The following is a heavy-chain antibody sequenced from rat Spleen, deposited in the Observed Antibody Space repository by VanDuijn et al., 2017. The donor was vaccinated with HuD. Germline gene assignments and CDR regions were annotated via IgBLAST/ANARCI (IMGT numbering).Heavy chain of an antibody. Sequence: EVQLVETGGGLVQPGKSLKLSCVASGFTFSRYWMYWVRQAPGKGLEWVSSVSSDGVNTYYPDSVKGRFTISRDNAANTVYLQMYSLRSEDTATYYCAVSGYGYWGQGVLVTVSS. CDR2: VSSDGVNT. V-gene: IGHV5-58*01. CDR1: GFTFSRYW. J-gene: IGHJ2*01. CDR3: AVSGYGY. D-gene: IGHD4-3*01.